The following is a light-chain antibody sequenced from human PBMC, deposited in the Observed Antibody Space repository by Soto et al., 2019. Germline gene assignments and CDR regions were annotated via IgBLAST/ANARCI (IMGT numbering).Light chain of an antibody. Sequence: DFVMTQSPLSLPVTLGQPSSISCGSGQSLVHSDGNTYLNCFQQRPGQSPXRLIYKVSNRDSGVPDRLSGSGFGTDFTLTISSLQPDDFATYYCQQYNDFRTFGQGTKVDIK. CDR3: QQYNDFRT. J-gene: IGKJ1*01. CDR1: QSLVHSDGNTY. V-gene: IGKV2-30*02. CDR2: KVS.